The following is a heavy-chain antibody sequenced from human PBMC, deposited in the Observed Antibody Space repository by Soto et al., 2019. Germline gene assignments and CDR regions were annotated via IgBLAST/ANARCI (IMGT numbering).Heavy chain of an antibody. D-gene: IGHD3-10*01. CDR3: AKGVVREPAYFDY. J-gene: IGHJ4*02. V-gene: IGHV3-30*18. Sequence: GGSLRLSCTVSGFTFSAFAMYWVRQAPGKGLEWVALISYDGRNEDYAESVRGRFTISRDNSKNTLYLDMNSLSAEDSAVYFCAKGVVREPAYFDYWGQGTLVTVSS. CDR1: GFTFSAFA. CDR2: ISYDGRNE.